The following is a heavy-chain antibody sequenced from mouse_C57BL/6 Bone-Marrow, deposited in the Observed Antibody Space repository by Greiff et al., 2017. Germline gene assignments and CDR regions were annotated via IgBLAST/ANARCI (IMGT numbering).Heavy chain of an antibody. J-gene: IGHJ4*01. CDR1: GYTFTEYT. CDR2: FYPGSGSI. CDR3: ARHGAPIYYGRRRGAMDY. Sequence: VKLQQSGAELVKPGASVKLSCKASGYTFTEYTIHWVKQRSGQGLEWIGWFYPGSGSIKYNEKFKDKATLTADKSSSTGYMELSRLTSEDSAVXFCARHGAPIYYGRRRGAMDYWGQGTSVTVSS. D-gene: IGHD2-1*01. V-gene: IGHV1-62-2*01.